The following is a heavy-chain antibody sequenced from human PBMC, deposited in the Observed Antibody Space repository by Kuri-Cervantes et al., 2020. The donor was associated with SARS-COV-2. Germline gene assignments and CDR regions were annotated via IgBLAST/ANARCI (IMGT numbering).Heavy chain of an antibody. Sequence: GESLKIFCAASGFTFSDYYMSWIRQAPGKGLEWVSYISSSGSTIYYADSVKGRFTISRDNAKNSLYLQMNSLRAEDTAVYYCARDSYSGSYTRRIDYWGQGTLVTVSS. J-gene: IGHJ4*02. CDR2: ISSSGSTI. D-gene: IGHD1-26*01. CDR3: ARDSYSGSYTRRIDY. CDR1: GFTFSDYY. V-gene: IGHV3-11*04.